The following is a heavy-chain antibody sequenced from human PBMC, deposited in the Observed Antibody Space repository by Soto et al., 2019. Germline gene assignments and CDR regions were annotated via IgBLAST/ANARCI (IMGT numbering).Heavy chain of an antibody. CDR3: AHRPAGSSWWAYYFDY. V-gene: IGHV2-5*02. Sequence: QITLKESGPTLVKPTQTLTLTCTFSGFSLSTSGVGVGWIRQPPGKALEWLALIYWDDDKRYSPSLKSRLTITKDTSKDQVVLTMTNMDPVDTATYYCAHRPAGSSWWAYYFDYWGQGTLVTVSS. J-gene: IGHJ4*02. CDR1: GFSLSTSGVG. D-gene: IGHD6-13*01. CDR2: IYWDDDK.